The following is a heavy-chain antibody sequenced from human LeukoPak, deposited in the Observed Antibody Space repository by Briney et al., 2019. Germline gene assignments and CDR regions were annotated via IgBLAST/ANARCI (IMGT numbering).Heavy chain of an antibody. J-gene: IGHJ4*02. CDR1: GYTFTSYY. Sequence: ASVKVSCKASGYTFTSYYMHWVRQAPGQGLEWMGIINPSGGSTSYAQKFQGRVTMIRDTSTSTVYMELSSLRSEDTAVYYCARGAVARTALPPVDYWGQGTLVTVSS. CDR2: INPSGGST. V-gene: IGHV1-46*01. D-gene: IGHD6-19*01. CDR3: ARGAVARTALPPVDY.